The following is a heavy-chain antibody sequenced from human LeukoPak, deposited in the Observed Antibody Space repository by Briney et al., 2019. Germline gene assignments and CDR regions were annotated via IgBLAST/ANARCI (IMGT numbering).Heavy chain of an antibody. CDR3: ARDHGYGDYESDLNWFDP. Sequence: GASVKVSCKASGYTFTDYYIHWMRQVPGQGLEWMGWINPKSGGTDYAQNLRGRVTLTSDTSITTAYMKITRLTTDDIAVYYCARDHGYGDYESDLNWFDPWGQGTLVTVSS. D-gene: IGHD4-17*01. V-gene: IGHV1-2*02. J-gene: IGHJ5*02. CDR1: GYTFTDYY. CDR2: INPKSGGT.